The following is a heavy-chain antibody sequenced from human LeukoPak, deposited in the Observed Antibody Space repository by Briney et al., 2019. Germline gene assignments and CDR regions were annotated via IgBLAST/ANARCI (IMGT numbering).Heavy chain of an antibody. J-gene: IGHJ4*02. CDR1: GYRFGSYW. Sequence: PGESLKISCEGSGYRFGSYWISRVRQMPGKGLEWMGIIYPGDSDTRYSPSFQGQVTISADKSISTAYLQWSSLKASDSAIYYCARTHSTSWYNLDYWGQGTLVTISS. CDR3: ARTHSTSWYNLDY. CDR2: IYPGDSDT. D-gene: IGHD6-13*01. V-gene: IGHV5-51*01.